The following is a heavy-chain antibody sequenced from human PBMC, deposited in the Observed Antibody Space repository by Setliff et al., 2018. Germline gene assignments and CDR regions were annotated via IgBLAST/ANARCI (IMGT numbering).Heavy chain of an antibody. V-gene: IGHV3-7*01. D-gene: IGHD3-16*01. J-gene: IGHJ4*02. CDR2: IKQDGSEK. CDR3: ARDGGEY. Sequence: GGSLRLFCVASGFTFIRYWMSWVRQAPGKGLEWVANIKQDGSEKYYVDSVKGRFTISRDNAKNSLYLQMNSLRAEDTAVYYCARDGGEYWGQGTLVTVS. CDR1: GFTFIRYW.